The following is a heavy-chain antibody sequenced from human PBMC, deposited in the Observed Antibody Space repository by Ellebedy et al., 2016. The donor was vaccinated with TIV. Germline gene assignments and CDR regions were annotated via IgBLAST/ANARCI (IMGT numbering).Heavy chain of an antibody. D-gene: IGHD3-22*01. CDR2: TRNKANRYTT. J-gene: IGHJ3*02. Sequence: PGGSLRLSCAASGFTFSDHYMDWVRQAPGKGLEWVGRTRNKANRYTTEYAASVKGRFTISRDDSKNSLYLQMNSLKTEDTAVYYCVSPAGSSGYWEAFDIWGQGTMVTVSS. CDR3: VSPAGSSGYWEAFDI. CDR1: GFTFSDHY. V-gene: IGHV3-72*01.